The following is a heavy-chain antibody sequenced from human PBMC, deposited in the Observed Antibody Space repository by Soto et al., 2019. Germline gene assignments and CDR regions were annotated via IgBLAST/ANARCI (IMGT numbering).Heavy chain of an antibody. D-gene: IGHD3-16*01. Sequence: SSETLSLTXTVSGDSIGTYCWNWLRQPPGKGLEWIGYIYSSGSTSYNPSLKSRVTISVDTSKNQFSLKLTSATAADTAVYYCARGGWGPGYWGQGIQVTVSS. CDR2: IYSSGST. V-gene: IGHV4-59*01. CDR3: ARGGWGPGY. CDR1: GDSIGTYC. J-gene: IGHJ4*02.